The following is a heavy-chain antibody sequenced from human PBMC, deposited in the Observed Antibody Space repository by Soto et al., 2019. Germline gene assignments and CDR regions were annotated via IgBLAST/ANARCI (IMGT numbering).Heavy chain of an antibody. CDR2: ISSSSSYI. J-gene: IGHJ3*02. Sequence: GGSLRLSXAASGFTFSSYSMNWVRQAPGKGLEWVSSISSSSSYIYYADSVKGRFTISRDNAKNSLYLQMNSLRAEDTAVYYCAAAYYDFWSGIHGAFDIWGQGTMVTVS. D-gene: IGHD3-3*01. V-gene: IGHV3-21*01. CDR3: AAAYYDFWSGIHGAFDI. CDR1: GFTFSSYS.